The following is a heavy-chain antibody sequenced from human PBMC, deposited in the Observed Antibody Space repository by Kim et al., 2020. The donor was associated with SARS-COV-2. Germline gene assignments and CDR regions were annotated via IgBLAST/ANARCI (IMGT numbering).Heavy chain of an antibody. CDR1: GYTFTSYG. Sequence: ASVKVSCKASGYTFTSYGISWVRQAPGQGLEWMGWISAYNGNTNYAQKLQGRVTMTTDTSTSTAYMELRSLRSDDTAVYYCAGSGADFWSGDYGGWFDPWGQGTLVTVSS. V-gene: IGHV1-18*01. CDR3: AGSGADFWSGDYGGWFDP. J-gene: IGHJ5*02. CDR2: ISAYNGNT. D-gene: IGHD3-3*01.